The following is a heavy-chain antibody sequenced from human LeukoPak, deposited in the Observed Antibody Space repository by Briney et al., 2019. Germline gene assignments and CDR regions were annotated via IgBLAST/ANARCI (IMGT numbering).Heavy chain of an antibody. D-gene: IGHD1-1*01. CDR1: GGSISSSSYY. Sequence: SETLSLTCTVSGGSISSSSYYWGWIRQPPGKGLEWIGYIYYSGSTNYNPSLKSRVTISVDTSKNQFSLKLSSVTAADTAVYYCASIPIGYNWNDDAFDIWGQGTMVTVSS. J-gene: IGHJ3*02. CDR3: ASIPIGYNWNDDAFDI. CDR2: IYYSGST. V-gene: IGHV4-61*05.